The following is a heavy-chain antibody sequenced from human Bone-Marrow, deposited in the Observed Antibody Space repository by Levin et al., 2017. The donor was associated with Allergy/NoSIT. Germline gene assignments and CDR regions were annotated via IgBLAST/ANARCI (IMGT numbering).Heavy chain of an antibody. V-gene: IGHV4-34*01. CDR2: INHSGST. J-gene: IGHJ4*02. CDR3: ARDPRRDNIARGGYFDY. Sequence: SSETLSLTCAVYGGSFSGYYWSWIRQPPGKGLEWIGEINHSGSTNYNPSLKSRVTISVDTSKNQFSLKLSSVTAADTAVYYCARDPRRDNIARGGYFDYWGQGTLVTVSS. D-gene: IGHD5-12*01. CDR1: GGSFSGYY.